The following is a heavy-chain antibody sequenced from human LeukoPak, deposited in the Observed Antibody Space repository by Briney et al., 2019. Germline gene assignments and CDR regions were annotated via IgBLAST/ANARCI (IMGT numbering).Heavy chain of an antibody. Sequence: GGSLRLSCAASGVTFSSYGMHWVRQAPGKGLEWVAVISYDGSNKYYADSVKGRFTISRHNSKNTLYLQMNSLRAEDTAVYYCARVGNLGIAAAGMFDPWGQGTLVTVSS. J-gene: IGHJ5*02. CDR3: ARVGNLGIAAAGMFDP. D-gene: IGHD6-13*01. CDR2: ISYDGSNK. V-gene: IGHV3-30*03. CDR1: GVTFSSYG.